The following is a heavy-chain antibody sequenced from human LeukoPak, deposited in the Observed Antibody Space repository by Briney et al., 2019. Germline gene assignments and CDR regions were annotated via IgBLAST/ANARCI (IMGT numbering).Heavy chain of an antibody. Sequence: GSLRLSCAVSGFTFSKAWMSWVRQTPGKGLEWIGEINHSGSTNYNPSLKSRVTISVDTSKNQFSLKLSSVTAADTAVYYCASLGDPTVTTKHTWRFDYWGQGTLVTVSS. V-gene: IGHV4-34*01. CDR3: ASLGDPTVTTKHTWRFDY. J-gene: IGHJ4*02. D-gene: IGHD4-17*01. CDR2: INHSGST. CDR1: GFTFSKAW.